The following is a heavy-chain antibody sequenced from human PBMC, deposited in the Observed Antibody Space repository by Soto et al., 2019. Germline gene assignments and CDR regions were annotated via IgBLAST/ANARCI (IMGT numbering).Heavy chain of an antibody. V-gene: IGHV3-49*03. D-gene: IGHD4-17*01. CDR1: GFTFGDYA. CDR3: TTTDTYGDYVRFDY. J-gene: IGHJ4*02. CDR2: IRSKAYGGTT. Sequence: LRLSCTASGFTFGDYAMSWFRQAPGKGLEWVGFIRSKAYGGTTEYAASVKGRFTISRDDSKSIAYLQMNSLKTEDTAVYYCTTTDTYGDYVRFDYWGQGTLVTVSS.